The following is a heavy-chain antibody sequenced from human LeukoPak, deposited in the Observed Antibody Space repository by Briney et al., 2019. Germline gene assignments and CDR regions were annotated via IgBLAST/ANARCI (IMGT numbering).Heavy chain of an antibody. CDR2: IYYSGST. J-gene: IGHJ4*02. V-gene: IGHV4-39*07. D-gene: IGHD1-7*01. CDR1: GGSISSSSYY. CDR3: ARVRVTGTTSDFDY. Sequence: PSETLSLTCTVSGGSISSSSYYWGWIRQPPGKGLEWIGSIYYSGSTHYNPSLKSRVTISVDTSKNQFSLKLSSVTAADTAVYYCARVRVTGTTSDFDYWGQGTLVTVSS.